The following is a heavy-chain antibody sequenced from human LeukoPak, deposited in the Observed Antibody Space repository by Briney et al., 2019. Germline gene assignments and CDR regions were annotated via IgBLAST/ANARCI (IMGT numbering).Heavy chain of an antibody. D-gene: IGHD5-12*01. CDR3: ARDRYGGYYYFDY. CDR1: GFTFSSYD. Sequence: GGSLRLSCAAFGFTFSSYDMHWARQAPGKGLEWVAVISYDGSNKYYADSVKGRFTISRDNSKNTLYLQMNSLRAEDTAVYYCARDRYGGYYYFDYWGQGTLLTVSS. J-gene: IGHJ4*02. V-gene: IGHV3-30-3*01. CDR2: ISYDGSNK.